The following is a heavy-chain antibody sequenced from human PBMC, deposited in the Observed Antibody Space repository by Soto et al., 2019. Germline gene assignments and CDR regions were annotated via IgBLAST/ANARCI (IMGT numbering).Heavy chain of an antibody. D-gene: IGHD3-3*01. Sequence: GGSLRLSCAASGFTFSSYAMSWVRQAPGKGLEWVSAISGSGGSTYYADSVKGRFTISRDNSKNTLYLQMNSLRAEDTAVYYWEKAIKIFGYGMDVWGQGTTVTVS. CDR1: GFTFSSYA. CDR3: EKAIKIFGYGMDV. CDR2: ISGSGGST. V-gene: IGHV3-23*01. J-gene: IGHJ6*02.